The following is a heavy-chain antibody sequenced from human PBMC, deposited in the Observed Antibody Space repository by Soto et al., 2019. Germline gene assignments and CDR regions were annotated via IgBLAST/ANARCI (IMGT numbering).Heavy chain of an antibody. D-gene: IGHD5-12*01. J-gene: IGHJ4*02. V-gene: IGHV4-4*07. Sequence: SETLSLTCTVSCGSINTFYWSWVRQPAGKGLEWIGRIFSSGSTSFNPSLESRVAMSVDASKNHFSLNLSSVTAADMAVYYCAREGSYSAYNFAHGIQLWSFDFWGQGALVTVSS. CDR2: IFSSGST. CDR3: AREGSYSAYNFAHGIQLWSFDF. CDR1: CGSINTFY.